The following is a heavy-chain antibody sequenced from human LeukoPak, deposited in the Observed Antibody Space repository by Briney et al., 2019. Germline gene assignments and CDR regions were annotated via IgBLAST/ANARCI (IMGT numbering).Heavy chain of an antibody. CDR3: AKDIGASGEWELLDY. D-gene: IGHD1-26*01. CDR1: GFTFDDYA. J-gene: IGHJ4*02. Sequence: PGGSLRLSCAASGFTFDDYAMHWVRQAPGKGLEWVSGISWNSGSIGYADSVKGRFTISRDNAKNSLYLQMSSLRAEDTALYYCAKDIGASGEWELLDYWGQGTLVTVSS. V-gene: IGHV3-9*01. CDR2: ISWNSGSI.